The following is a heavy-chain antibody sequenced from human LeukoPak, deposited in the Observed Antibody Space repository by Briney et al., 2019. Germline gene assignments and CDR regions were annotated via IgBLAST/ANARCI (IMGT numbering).Heavy chain of an antibody. CDR2: ISAYSGNT. CDR3: ARFGGVVVPAAIVRSAQRPFDY. Sequence: GASVKVSCKAPGYTFTSYGISWVRQAPGQGLEWMGWISAYSGNTNYAQKLQGRVTMTTDTSTSTAYMELRSLRSDDTAVYYCARFGGVVVPAAIVRSAQRPFDYWGQGTLVTVSS. V-gene: IGHV1-18*01. J-gene: IGHJ4*02. CDR1: GYTFTSYG. D-gene: IGHD2-2*01.